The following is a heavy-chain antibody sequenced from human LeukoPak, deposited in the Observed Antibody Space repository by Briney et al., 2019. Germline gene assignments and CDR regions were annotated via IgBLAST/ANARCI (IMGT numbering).Heavy chain of an antibody. V-gene: IGHV1-2*02. CDR2: NNPNSGDT. J-gene: IGHJ4*02. Sequence: ASVKVSCKASGYTFTVYYIHWVRQAPGQGLEWMGWNNPNSGDTKYAQKFQGRVTMTRDTSISTAYMELNSLRSDDTAVYYCARYCSTATCSEGDVYWGQGTLVTVSS. CDR1: GYTFTVYY. CDR3: ARYCSTATCSEGDVY. D-gene: IGHD2-2*01.